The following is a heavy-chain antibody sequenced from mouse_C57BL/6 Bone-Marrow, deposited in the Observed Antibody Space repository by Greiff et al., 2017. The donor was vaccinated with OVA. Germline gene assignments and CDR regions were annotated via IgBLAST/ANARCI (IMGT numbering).Heavy chain of an antibody. Sequence: QVQLQQPGPELVKPGASVKMSCKASGYTFTSYWITWLKRRPGQGLVWFGDFNPGSGSTNYNEKFKSKATLTVDTSSSTAYMQLSSLTSEDSAVYYCAREDGSSYDWYFDVWGTGTTVTVSS. J-gene: IGHJ1*03. CDR2: FNPGSGST. CDR3: AREDGSSYDWYFDV. CDR1: GYTFTSYW. D-gene: IGHD1-1*01. V-gene: IGHV1-55*01.